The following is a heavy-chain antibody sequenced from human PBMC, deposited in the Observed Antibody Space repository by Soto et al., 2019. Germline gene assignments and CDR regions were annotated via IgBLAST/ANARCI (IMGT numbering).Heavy chain of an antibody. Sequence: EVQLVESGGGLVKPGGSLRLSCAASGFTFSTYIMNWVRQAPGKGLVWVSSISSSSTYIYYADSVKGRFTISRDNDKNSLYRQMHSLGAEDTAVYYCARGGYCSSTSCPLRPFDYWGQGTLVTVSS. J-gene: IGHJ4*02. V-gene: IGHV3-21*01. CDR2: ISSSSTYI. CDR1: GFTFSTYI. CDR3: ARGGYCSSTSCPLRPFDY. D-gene: IGHD2-2*01.